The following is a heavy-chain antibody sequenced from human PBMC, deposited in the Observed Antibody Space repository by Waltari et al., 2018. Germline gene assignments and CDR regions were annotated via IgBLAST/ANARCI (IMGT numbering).Heavy chain of an antibody. Sequence: QVQLVQSGAEVKKPGASVKVSCKASGYTFTGYYMHWVRQAPGQGLEWMGWINPNSGGTNYAQKFKGWVTMTRDTSISTAYMELSRLRSDDTAVYYCARDLITGTTSHYYYGMDVWGQGTTVTVSS. CDR1: GYTFTGYY. CDR2: INPNSGGT. J-gene: IGHJ6*02. V-gene: IGHV1-2*04. D-gene: IGHD1-7*01. CDR3: ARDLITGTTSHYYYGMDV.